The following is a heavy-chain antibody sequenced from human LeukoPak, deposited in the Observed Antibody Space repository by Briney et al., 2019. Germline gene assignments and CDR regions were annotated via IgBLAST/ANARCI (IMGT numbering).Heavy chain of an antibody. D-gene: IGHD5-24*01. CDR2: INHSGST. V-gene: IGHV4-34*01. J-gene: IGHJ4*02. CDR3: ASGGLQGKYYFDY. Sequence: SETLSLTCAVYGGSFSGYYWSWIRQPPGKGLEWIGEINHSGSTNYNPSLKSRVTISVDTSKNQFSLKLSSVTAADTAVYYCASGGLQGKYYFDYWGQGTLVTVSS. CDR1: GGSFSGYY.